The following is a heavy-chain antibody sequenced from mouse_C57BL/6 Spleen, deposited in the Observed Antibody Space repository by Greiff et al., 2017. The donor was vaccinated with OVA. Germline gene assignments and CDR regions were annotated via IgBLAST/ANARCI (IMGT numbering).Heavy chain of an antibody. V-gene: IGHV1-75*01. CDR1: GYTFTDYY. J-gene: IGHJ4*01. D-gene: IGHD1-1*01. Sequence: QVQLQQSGPELVKPGASVKISCKASGYTFTDYYINWVKQRPGQGLEWIGWIFPGSGSTYYNEKFKGKATLTVDKSSSTAYMLLSSLTSEDSAVYFGARVDYYGSLYYAMDYWGQGTSVTVSS. CDR3: ARVDYYGSLYYAMDY. CDR2: IFPGSGST.